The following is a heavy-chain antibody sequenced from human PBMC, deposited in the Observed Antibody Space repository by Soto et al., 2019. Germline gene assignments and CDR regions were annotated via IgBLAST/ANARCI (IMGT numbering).Heavy chain of an antibody. D-gene: IGHD4-17*01. CDR2: IVVGSGNT. Sequence: QMQLVQSGPEVKKPGTSVKVSCKASGFTFTSSAVQWVRQARGQRLEWIGWIVVGSGNTNYAQKFQERVTITRDMSTSTAYMARSSLRSADTAVYYCAAGDREPLDSGDDIGGLWGYWGQGTLVTVSS. J-gene: IGHJ4*02. CDR1: GFTFTSSA. CDR3: AAGDREPLDSGDDIGGLWGY. V-gene: IGHV1-58*01.